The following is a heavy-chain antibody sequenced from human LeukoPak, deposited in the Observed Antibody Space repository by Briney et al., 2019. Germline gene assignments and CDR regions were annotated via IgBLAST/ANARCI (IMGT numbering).Heavy chain of an antibody. CDR3: ARLYSSGWPLEPMDV. Sequence: GASVKVSCKASGGTFSSYAISWVRQAPGQGLEWMGGIIPIFGTANYAQKFQGRVTITTDESTRTAYMGLRSLTSDDTAVYYCARLYSSGWPLEPMDVWGQGTTVTVSS. J-gene: IGHJ6*02. D-gene: IGHD6-19*01. V-gene: IGHV1-69*05. CDR2: IIPIFGTA. CDR1: GGTFSSYA.